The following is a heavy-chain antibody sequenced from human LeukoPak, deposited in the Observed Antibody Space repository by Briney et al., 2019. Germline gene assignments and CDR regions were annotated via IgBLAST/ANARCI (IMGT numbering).Heavy chain of an antibody. J-gene: IGHJ4*02. CDR3: AKGARLRVSCDY. V-gene: IGHV3-23*01. Sequence: PGGSLRLSCAASGLTFSSHRMHWVRQAPGKGLEWVSAISGSGGSTYYADSVKGRFTISRDNSKNTLYLQMNSLRAEDTAVYYCAKGARLRVSCDYWGQGTLVTVSS. CDR2: ISGSGGST. CDR1: GLTFSSHR. D-gene: IGHD3-16*01.